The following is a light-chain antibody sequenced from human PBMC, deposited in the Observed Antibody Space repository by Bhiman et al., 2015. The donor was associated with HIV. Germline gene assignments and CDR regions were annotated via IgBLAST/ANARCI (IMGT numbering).Light chain of an antibody. CDR2: ANN. CDR1: RSNIGAGYD. Sequence: QLVLTQPPSVSGAPGQRVTISCTGSRSNIGAGYDVHWYQNLPGTAPRLLIYANNNRPSGVPDRFSGSRSGTSASLAITGLQPDDEADYYCQAWDNSAVLFGGGTKLAVL. J-gene: IGLJ2*01. CDR3: QAWDNSAVL. V-gene: IGLV1-40*01.